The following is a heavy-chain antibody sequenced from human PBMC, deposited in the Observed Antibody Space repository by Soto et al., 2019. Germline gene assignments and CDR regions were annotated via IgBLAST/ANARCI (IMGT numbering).Heavy chain of an antibody. CDR2: IYTGGST. CDR1: NGSVSFYY. CDR3: ARDVEGSIDY. V-gene: IGHV4-4*07. J-gene: IGHJ4*02. Sequence: SETLSLTCTVSNGSVSFYYWSWIRQPAGKGLEWIGRIYTGGSTNYNPSLKSRVTMTMDTSKNQFSLKLSSVTAADTAVYYCARDVEGSIDYWGQGTLVTVSS. D-gene: IGHD2-21*01.